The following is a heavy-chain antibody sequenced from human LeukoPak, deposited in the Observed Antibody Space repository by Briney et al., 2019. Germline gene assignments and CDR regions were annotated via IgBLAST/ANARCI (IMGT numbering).Heavy chain of an antibody. D-gene: IGHD4-17*01. CDR2: VNHSGST. Sequence: SETLSLTCAVYGGSFSGYYWSWIRLPPGKGLEWIGDVNHSGSTNYNPSLKSRVTMSVDTSKNQFSLKLSSVTALDTAVYYCARENGDDYGDYGYLDPWGQGTLVTVSS. J-gene: IGHJ5*02. CDR3: ARENGDDYGDYGYLDP. V-gene: IGHV4-34*01. CDR1: GGSFSGYY.